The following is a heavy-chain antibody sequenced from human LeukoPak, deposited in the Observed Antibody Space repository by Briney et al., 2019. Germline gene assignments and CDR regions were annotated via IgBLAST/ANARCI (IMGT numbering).Heavy chain of an antibody. CDR1: GGSISSYY. V-gene: IGHV4-59*08. CDR2: IYYSGST. J-gene: IGHJ4*02. D-gene: IGHD3-22*01. CDR3: ARGPQFYDSSGYCDY. Sequence: SETLSLTCTVSGGSISSYYWSWIRQPPGKGLEWIGYIYYSGSTYYNPSLKSRLTISVDTSKNQFSLKLSSLTAADTAVYYCARGPQFYDSSGYCDYWGQGTLVTVSS.